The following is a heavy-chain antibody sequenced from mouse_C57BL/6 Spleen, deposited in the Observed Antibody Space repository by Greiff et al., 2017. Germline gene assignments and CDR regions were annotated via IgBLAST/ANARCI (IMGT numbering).Heavy chain of an antibody. CDR1: GFTFSSYG. V-gene: IGHV5-6*01. CDR2: ISSGGSYT. J-gene: IGHJ4*01. CDR3: ARYYYGSSYGAMDD. D-gene: IGHD1-1*01. Sequence: EVKLVESGGDLVKPGGSLKLSCAASGFTFSSYGMSWVRQTPDKRLEWVATISSGGSYTYYPDSVKGRFTISRDNAKNTLYLQMSSLKSEDTAMYYCARYYYGSSYGAMDDWGQGTSVTVSS.